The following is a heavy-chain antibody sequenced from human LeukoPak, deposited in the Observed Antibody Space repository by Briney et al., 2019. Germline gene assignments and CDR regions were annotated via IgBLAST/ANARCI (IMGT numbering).Heavy chain of an antibody. Sequence: GGSLRLSCAASGFTFSNYVIHWVRQAPGKGLEWVAVISYDGSNKYYADSVKGRFTISRDNAKNSLYLQMNSLRAEDTAVYYCARDQWLQSQRYFDYWGQGTLVTVSS. CDR3: ARDQWLQSQRYFDY. CDR2: ISYDGSNK. J-gene: IGHJ4*02. D-gene: IGHD5-24*01. CDR1: GFTFSNYV. V-gene: IGHV3-30-3*01.